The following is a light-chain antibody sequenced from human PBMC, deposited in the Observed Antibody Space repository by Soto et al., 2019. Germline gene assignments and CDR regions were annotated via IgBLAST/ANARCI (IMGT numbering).Light chain of an antibody. CDR3: QQSYNFPRT. CDR1: QSISNF. V-gene: IGKV1-39*01. CDR2: SAS. J-gene: IGKJ1*01. Sequence: DIQLTQSPSSLSASVGDRVTITCRASQSISNFLNWYQQKPGQAPKLLISSASNVQSGVPSRSSGRGSGTEFTLTISGLQPEDSASYCCQQSYNFPRTFGQGTKVDIK.